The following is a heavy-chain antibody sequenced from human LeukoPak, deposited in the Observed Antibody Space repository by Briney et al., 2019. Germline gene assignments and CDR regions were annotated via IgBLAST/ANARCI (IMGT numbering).Heavy chain of an antibody. CDR3: STGGYFYDY. CDR2: IKSKPDGGTT. J-gene: IGHJ4*02. CDR1: GFTFSNAW. V-gene: IGHV3-15*01. D-gene: IGHD2-21*01. Sequence: GGSLRLSCVGSGFTFSNAWMNWVRQAPGKGLEWVGRIKSKPDGGTTDYAAPVKGRFTISRDGSKTTVYLQMKSLKTEDTAVYYCSTGGYFYDYWGQGTLVTVSS.